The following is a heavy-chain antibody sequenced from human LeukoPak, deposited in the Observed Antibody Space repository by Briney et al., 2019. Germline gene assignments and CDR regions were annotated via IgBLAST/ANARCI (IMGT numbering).Heavy chain of an antibody. CDR3: ARDLRGMVRGVRGDFDY. CDR1: GFTFSSYA. Sequence: GGSLRLSCAASGFTFSSYAMHWVRQAPGKGLEWVAVISYDGSNKYYADSVKGRFTISRDNSKNTLYLQMNCLRAEDTAVYYCARDLRGMVRGVRGDFDYWGQGTLVTVSS. J-gene: IGHJ4*02. V-gene: IGHV3-30*04. D-gene: IGHD3-10*01. CDR2: ISYDGSNK.